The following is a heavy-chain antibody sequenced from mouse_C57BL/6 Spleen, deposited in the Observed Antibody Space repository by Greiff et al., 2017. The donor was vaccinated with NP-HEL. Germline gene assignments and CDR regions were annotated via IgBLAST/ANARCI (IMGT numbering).Heavy chain of an antibody. CDR3: ATHYYGSSPGAMDY. CDR2: IWSDGST. J-gene: IGHJ4*01. Sequence: QVQLKESGPGLVAPSQSLSITCTVSGFSLTSYGVHWVRQPPGKGLEWLVVIWSDGSTTYNSALKSRLSISKDNSKSQVFLKMNSLQTDDTAMYYCATHYYGSSPGAMDYWGQGTSVTVSS. CDR1: GFSLTSYG. D-gene: IGHD1-1*01. V-gene: IGHV2-6*03.